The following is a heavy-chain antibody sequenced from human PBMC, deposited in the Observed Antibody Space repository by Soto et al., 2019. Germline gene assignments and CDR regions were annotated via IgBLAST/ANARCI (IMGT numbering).Heavy chain of an antibody. CDR1: GFNFDDYA. J-gene: IGHJ6*02. V-gene: IGHV3-9*01. Sequence: GGSLRLSCAASGFNFDDYAMHWVRQAPGKGLEWVSGISWNSGSIGYADSVKGRFTISRDNAKNSLFLQMDSLRVEDTALYYCAKGRSYYYYSGVDVWGQGTTVTVSS. CDR2: ISWNSGSI. CDR3: AKGRSYYYYSGVDV.